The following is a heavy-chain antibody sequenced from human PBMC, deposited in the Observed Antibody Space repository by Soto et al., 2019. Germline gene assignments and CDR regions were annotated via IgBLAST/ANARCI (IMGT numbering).Heavy chain of an antibody. Sequence: EVQLVESGGGLVQPGGSLRLSCAASGFTFSSYEMNWVRLAPGKGLEWVSYISSSGSTTYYVDTVKCRFTISRDNAKNSLYLQMNSLRAEDTAVYYCARVGYYNDRGAFDIWGQGTMVTVSS. CDR3: ARVGYYNDRGAFDI. D-gene: IGHD3-9*01. J-gene: IGHJ3*02. V-gene: IGHV3-48*03. CDR1: GFTFSSYE. CDR2: ISSSGSTT.